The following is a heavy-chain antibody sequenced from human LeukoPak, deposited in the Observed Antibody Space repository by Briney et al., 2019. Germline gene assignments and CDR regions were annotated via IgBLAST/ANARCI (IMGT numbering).Heavy chain of an antibody. D-gene: IGHD3-22*01. Sequence: PGGSLRLSCAASGFTVSTSHMSWVRQAPGKGLEWVSVIYSGGSTYYADSVKGRFTISRDNSKSTMYLQMNSLRAEDTAVYYCARGGTSGYTYYFDYWGQGTLVTVSS. CDR3: ARGGTSGYTYYFDY. CDR1: GFTVSTSH. J-gene: IGHJ4*02. CDR2: IYSGGST. V-gene: IGHV3-66*01.